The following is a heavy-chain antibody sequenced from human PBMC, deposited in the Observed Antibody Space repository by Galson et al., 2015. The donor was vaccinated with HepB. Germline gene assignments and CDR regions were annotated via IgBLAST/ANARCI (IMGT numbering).Heavy chain of an antibody. CDR3: ARVSSSSYNYYYYGMDV. V-gene: IGHV1-18*01. CDR1: GYTFTSYG. D-gene: IGHD6-6*01. CDR2: ISAYNGNT. J-gene: IGHJ6*02. Sequence: SVKVSCKASGYTFTSYGISWVRQAPGQGLEWMGWISAYNGNTNYAQKLQGRVTMTTDTSTSTAYMELRSLRSDDTAVYYCARVSSSSYNYYYYGMDVWGQGTTVTVSS.